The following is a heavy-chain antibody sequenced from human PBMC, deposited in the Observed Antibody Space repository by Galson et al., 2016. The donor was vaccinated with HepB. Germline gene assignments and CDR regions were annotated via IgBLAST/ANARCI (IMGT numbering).Heavy chain of an antibody. CDR3: ARDTSGWPNY. CDR1: GYMFIGYY. J-gene: IGHJ4*02. V-gene: IGHV1-46*01. CDR2: INPSGGST. D-gene: IGHD6-19*01. Sequence: SVKVSCKASGYMFIGYYIHWVRQAPGQVLEWMGIINPSGGSTSYAQKFQGRVTMTRDTSTSTVYMELSSLRSEDTAVYYCARDTSGWPNYWGQGTLVTVSS.